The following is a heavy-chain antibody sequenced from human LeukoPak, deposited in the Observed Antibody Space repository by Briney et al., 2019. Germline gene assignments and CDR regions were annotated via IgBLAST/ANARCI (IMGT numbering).Heavy chain of an antibody. D-gene: IGHD1-1*01. V-gene: IGHV3-7*01. CDR1: EFTFSSFG. CDR3: ARYCTFRTCSGTKFDS. J-gene: IGHJ4*02. CDR2: IKSDGSEK. Sequence: GGSLRLSCSASEFTFSSFGMNWVRQAPGKGLEWVANIKSDGSEKYYLDSVKGRFTISRDNAKNSLYLQMNSLRAEDSAVYYCARYCTFRTCSGTKFDSWGQGTLVTVSS.